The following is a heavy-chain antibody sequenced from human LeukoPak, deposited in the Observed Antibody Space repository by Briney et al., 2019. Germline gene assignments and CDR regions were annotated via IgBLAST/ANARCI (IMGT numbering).Heavy chain of an antibody. V-gene: IGHV4-4*07. CDR2: IYNSGSP. CDR1: GGSISSYD. Sequence: SETLSLTCTVSGGSISSYDWSWIRQPAGKGLEGIGRIYNSGSPNYNPSLKSRVTISVDTSKNQFSLKLSSVTAADTAVYYCTRLVGGLPHQKTPMIVVGDYFDYWGQGTLVTVSS. CDR3: TRLVGGLPHQKTPMIVVGDYFDY. J-gene: IGHJ4*02. D-gene: IGHD3-22*01.